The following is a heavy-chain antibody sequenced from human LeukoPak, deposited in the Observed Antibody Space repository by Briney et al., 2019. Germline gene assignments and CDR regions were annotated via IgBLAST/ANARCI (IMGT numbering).Heavy chain of an antibody. D-gene: IGHD6-13*01. J-gene: IGHJ4*02. Sequence: PSETLSLTCTVSGGSISSYCWSWIRQPPGKGLEWIGYIYYSGSTNYNPSLKSRVTISVDTSKNQLSLKLSSVTAADTAVYYCARGSRYSSSWYFGYWGQGTLVTVSS. CDR2: IYYSGST. V-gene: IGHV4-59*01. CDR1: GGSISSYC. CDR3: ARGSRYSSSWYFGY.